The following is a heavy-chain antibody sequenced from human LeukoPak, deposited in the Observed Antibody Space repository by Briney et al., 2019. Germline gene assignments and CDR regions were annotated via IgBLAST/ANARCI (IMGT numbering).Heavy chain of an antibody. CDR2: MYTDGDT. D-gene: IGHD2-15*01. CDR3: PRAPAACSGTCPLDS. Sequence: SETLSLTCDVSGASISGYWWSWIRQPAGKGLEWIGRMYTDGDTNYNPALKSRVTVSVDTSKNLFSLKLISVTAADTAVYYCPRAPAACSGTCPLDSWGQGTPVTVSS. V-gene: IGHV4-4*07. J-gene: IGHJ4*02. CDR1: GASISGYW.